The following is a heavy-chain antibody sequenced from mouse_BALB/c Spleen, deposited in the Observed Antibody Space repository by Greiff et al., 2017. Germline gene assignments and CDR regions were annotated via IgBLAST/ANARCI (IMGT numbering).Heavy chain of an antibody. CDR2: ISYSGST. CDR3: ARKYGNSYAMDY. J-gene: IGHJ4*01. D-gene: IGHD2-10*02. CDR1: GYSITSDYA. V-gene: IGHV3-2*02. Sequence: EVKLMESGPGLVKPSQSLSLTCTVTGYSITSDYAWNWIRQFPGNKLEWMGYISYSGSTSYNPSLKSRISITRDTSKNQFFLQLNSVTTEDTATYYCARKYGNSYAMDYWGQGTSVTVSS.